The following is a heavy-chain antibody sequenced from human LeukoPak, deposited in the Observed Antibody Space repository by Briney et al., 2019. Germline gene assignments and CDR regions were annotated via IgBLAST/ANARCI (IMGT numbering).Heavy chain of an antibody. V-gene: IGHV3-23*01. CDR1: GCTFSSYA. CDR3: AKDGGLWVSAHWGDS. CDR2: ISGSGDNT. Sequence: GGSLRLSCAASGCTFSSYAWHWVGQPPGKGLEWVSGISGSGDNTYYADSVKGRFTISRDNSKNTLYVQVNSLGTEDTAAYYCAKDGGLWVSAHWGDSWGRGTLVTVSS. D-gene: IGHD7-27*01. J-gene: IGHJ4*02.